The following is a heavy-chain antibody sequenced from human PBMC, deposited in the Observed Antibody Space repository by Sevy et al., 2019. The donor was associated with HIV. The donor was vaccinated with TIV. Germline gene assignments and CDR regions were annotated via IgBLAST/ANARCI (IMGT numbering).Heavy chain of an antibody. Sequence: TLSLTCTVSGGSISSGDYYWSWIRQPPGKGLEWIGYIFYSGSTYFNPSLKSRVTISLDTSKSHFSLGLSSVTAADTAVFYCARQRASSGYFYFDSWGQGTLVTVSS. V-gene: IGHV4-30-4*01. CDR3: ARQRASSGYFYFDS. CDR2: IFYSGST. CDR1: GGSISSGDYY. D-gene: IGHD3-22*01. J-gene: IGHJ4*02.